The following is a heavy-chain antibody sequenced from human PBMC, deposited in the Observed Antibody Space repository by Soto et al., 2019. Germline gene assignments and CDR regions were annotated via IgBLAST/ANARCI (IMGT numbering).Heavy chain of an antibody. CDR2: ISYDGSNK. D-gene: IGHD2-15*01. J-gene: IGHJ4*02. CDR1: GFTFSSYG. Sequence: GGSLRLSCAASGFTFSSYGMHWVRQAPGKGLEWVAVISYDGSNKYYADSVKGRFTISRDNSKNTLYLQMNSLRAEDTAVYYCAKDPTPLGYCSGGSCYHFDYSGQGTLVTVSS. CDR3: AKDPTPLGYCSGGSCYHFDY. V-gene: IGHV3-30*18.